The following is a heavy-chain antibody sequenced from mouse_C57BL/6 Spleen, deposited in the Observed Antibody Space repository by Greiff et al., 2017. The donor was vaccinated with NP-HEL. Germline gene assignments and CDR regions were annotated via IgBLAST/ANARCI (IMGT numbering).Heavy chain of an antibody. CDR3: ARRGPFYYDYDEYYFDY. CDR2: IYIGNGYT. Sequence: EVKLVESGAELVRPGSSVKMSCKTSGYTFTSYGINWVKQRPGQGLEWIGYIYIGNGYTEYNEKFKGKATLTSDTSSSTAYMQLSSLTSDDSAIYFCARRGPFYYDYDEYYFDYWGQGTTLTVSS. V-gene: IGHV1-58*01. J-gene: IGHJ2*01. D-gene: IGHD2-4*01. CDR1: GYTFTSYG.